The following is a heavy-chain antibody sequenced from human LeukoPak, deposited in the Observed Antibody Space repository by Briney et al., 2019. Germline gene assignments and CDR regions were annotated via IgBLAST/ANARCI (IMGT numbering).Heavy chain of an antibody. CDR3: ARDHRVVGVTGGAFDI. Sequence: GWSLRLSCAVSGFIFSNYNMNWVRQAPGKGLEWVSYISSSSSTIYYADSVKGRFTISRDNAKNSLYLQMNSLRDEDTAVYYCARDHRVVGVTGGAFDIWGQGTMVTVSS. J-gene: IGHJ3*02. V-gene: IGHV3-48*02. CDR2: ISSSSSTI. CDR1: GFIFSNYN. D-gene: IGHD1-26*01.